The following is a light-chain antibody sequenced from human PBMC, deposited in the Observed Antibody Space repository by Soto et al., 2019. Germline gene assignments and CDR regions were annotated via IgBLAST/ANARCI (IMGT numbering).Light chain of an antibody. CDR1: QSISSY. J-gene: IGKJ1*01. Sequence: DIQMTQSPSSLSASVGDRVTITCRASQSISSYLNWYQQKPGKAPKLLIYAASNLKSGVPSRFSDRGSGTDFTLNISSLEPEDFATYYCQQSYSTPPWTFGQGTKVEIK. V-gene: IGKV1-39*01. CDR3: QQSYSTPPWT. CDR2: AAS.